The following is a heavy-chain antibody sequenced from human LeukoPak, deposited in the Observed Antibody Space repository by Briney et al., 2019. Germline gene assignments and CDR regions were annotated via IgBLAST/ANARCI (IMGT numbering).Heavy chain of an antibody. V-gene: IGHV4-4*02. CDR1: GGSISSGHW. CDR2: IHHGGST. CDR3: ARNAYYSADY. Sequence: SGTLSLTCDVSGGSISSGHWWSWVRQPPGKGLEWIGEIHHGGSTNYNPSLKSRVTISVDKSKNQFSVMLTPVTAADTAVYYCARNAYYSADYWGQGTLVTVSS. D-gene: IGHD2/OR15-2a*01. J-gene: IGHJ4*02.